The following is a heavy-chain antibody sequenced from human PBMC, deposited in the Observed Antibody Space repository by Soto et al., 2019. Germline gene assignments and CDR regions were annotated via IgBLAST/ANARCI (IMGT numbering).Heavy chain of an antibody. CDR3: APRFGLFDY. D-gene: IGHD3-3*01. CDR1: GFTFSSYA. CDR2: ISYDGSNK. V-gene: IGHV3-30-3*01. J-gene: IGHJ4*02. Sequence: TGGSLRLSCAASGFTFSSYAMHWVRQAPGKGLEWVAVISYDGSNKYYADSVKGRFTISRDNSKNTLYLQMNSLRAEDTAVYYCAPRFGLFDYWGQGTLVTVSS.